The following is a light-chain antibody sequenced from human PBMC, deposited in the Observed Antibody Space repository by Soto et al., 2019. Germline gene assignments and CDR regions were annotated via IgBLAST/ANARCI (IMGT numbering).Light chain of an antibody. CDR1: SSDVGGYTY. J-gene: IGLJ1*01. Sequence: QSALTQPPSASGSPGQSVTISCTGTSSDVGGYTYVSWYQQHPGKAPKLIIYAVTKRPSGVPNRFSASKSGNTASLTVSGLQTEDEADYYCSSYAGNNKFVFGTGTKVTVL. CDR3: SSYAGNNKFV. V-gene: IGLV2-8*01. CDR2: AVT.